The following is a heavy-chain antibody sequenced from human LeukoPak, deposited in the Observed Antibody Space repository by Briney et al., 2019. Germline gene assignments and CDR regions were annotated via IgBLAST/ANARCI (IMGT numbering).Heavy chain of an antibody. J-gene: IGHJ4*02. CDR2: IYSGGST. CDR3: ARDRKDTAMALPGGY. V-gene: IGHV3-66*01. CDR1: GFTVSSNY. Sequence: GGSLRLSCAASGFTVSSNYMSWVRQAPGKGLEWVSVIYSGGSTYYADSVKGRFTISRDNSKNTLYLQMNSLRAEDTAVYYCARDRKDTAMALPGGYWGQGTLVTVSS. D-gene: IGHD5-18*01.